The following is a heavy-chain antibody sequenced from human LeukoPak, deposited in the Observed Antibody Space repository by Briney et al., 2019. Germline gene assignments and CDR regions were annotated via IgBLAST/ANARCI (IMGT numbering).Heavy chain of an antibody. CDR3: ARRYGSGSSLLFDY. V-gene: IGHV4-4*02. Sequence: PSGTLSLTCAVSGGSISSSNWWSWVRRPPGKGLEWIGEIYHSGSTNYNPSLKSRVTISVDKSKNQFSLKLSSVTAADTAVYYCARRYGSGSSLLFDYWGQGTLVTVSS. CDR2: IYHSGST. J-gene: IGHJ4*02. CDR1: GGSISSSNW. D-gene: IGHD3-10*01.